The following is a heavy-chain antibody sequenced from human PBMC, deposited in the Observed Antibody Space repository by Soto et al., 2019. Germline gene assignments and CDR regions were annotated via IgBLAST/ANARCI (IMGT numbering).Heavy chain of an antibody. J-gene: IGHJ4*02. CDR1: GGSFSGYY. CDR2: INHSGST. CDR3: ARVDRRLLDY. D-gene: IGHD6-25*01. V-gene: IGHV4-34*01. Sequence: QVQLQQWGAGLLKPSETLSLTCAVYGGSFSGYYWSWIRQPPGKGLEWIGEINHSGSTNYNPSLKSRVTISVDTSKNQFSLKLSSVTAADTAVYYCARVDRRLLDYWGQGTLVTVSS.